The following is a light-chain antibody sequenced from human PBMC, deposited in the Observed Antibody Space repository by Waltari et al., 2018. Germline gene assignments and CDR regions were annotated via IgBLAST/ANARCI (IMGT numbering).Light chain of an antibody. CDR2: ETD. J-gene: IGLJ2*01. CDR1: SSNIGTNY. Sequence: QSVLTQPPSVSAAPGQKVSISCSGSSSNIGTNYVSWYQQLPGTAPKLLIYETDSRPSGIPGRFSCSRSGTSATLDITGLQTGDEDDYYCGTWDAYLNAGIFGGGTKVTVL. CDR3: GTWDAYLNAGI. V-gene: IGLV1-51*02.